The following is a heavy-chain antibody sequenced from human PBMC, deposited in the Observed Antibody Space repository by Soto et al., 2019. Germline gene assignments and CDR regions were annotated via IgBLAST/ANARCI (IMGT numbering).Heavy chain of an antibody. Sequence: ASVKVSCKASGYTFTSYYMHWVRQAPGQGLEWMGIINPSGGSTSYAQKFQGRVTTTRDTSTSTVYMELSSLRSEDTAVYYCATQAAAVFLLGNTPFDYWGQGTLVTVSS. CDR1: GYTFTSYY. CDR3: ATQAAAVFLLGNTPFDY. D-gene: IGHD6-13*01. V-gene: IGHV1-46*01. CDR2: INPSGGST. J-gene: IGHJ4*02.